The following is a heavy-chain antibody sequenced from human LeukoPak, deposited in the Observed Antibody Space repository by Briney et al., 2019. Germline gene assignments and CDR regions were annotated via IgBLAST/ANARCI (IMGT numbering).Heavy chain of an antibody. CDR3: ARGHYGGNPYYFDY. CDR2: INPNSGGT. D-gene: IGHD4/OR15-4a*01. V-gene: IGHV1-2*06. J-gene: IGHJ4*02. CDR1: GYTFTGYY. Sequence: ASVKVSCKASGYTFTGYYMHWVRQAPGQGLEWMGRINPNSGGTNYAQKFQGRVTMTRDTSISTAYMELSRLRSDDTAVYYGARGHYGGNPYYFDYWGQGTLVTVSS.